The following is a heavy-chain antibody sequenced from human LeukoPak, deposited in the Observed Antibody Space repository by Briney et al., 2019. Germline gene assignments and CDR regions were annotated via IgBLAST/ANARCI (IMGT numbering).Heavy chain of an antibody. Sequence: KPGESLKISCKGSGYSFTSYWIGWVRQMPGKGLEWMGIIYPGDSDTRYSPSFQGQVTISADKSISTAYLQWSSLKASDTAMYYCARHVEVRGIYYYYYMDVWGKGTTVTVSS. CDR2: IYPGDSDT. V-gene: IGHV5-51*01. CDR3: ARHVEVRGIYYYYYMDV. J-gene: IGHJ6*03. D-gene: IGHD3-10*01. CDR1: GYSFTSYW.